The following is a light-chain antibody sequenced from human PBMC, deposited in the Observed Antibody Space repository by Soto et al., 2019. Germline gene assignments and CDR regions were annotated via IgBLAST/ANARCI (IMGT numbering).Light chain of an antibody. J-gene: IGLJ3*02. V-gene: IGLV2-14*03. CDR3: SSYTSSSTWV. Sequence: QSALTQPASVSGSPGQSITISCTGTRSDVGGYDYVSWYQQLPGKAPEVVIFDVTNRPSGVSYRYSGSKSGNTASLTISGLQAEDEADYYCSSYTSSSTWVLGGRTKLTVL. CDR1: RSDVGGYDY. CDR2: DVT.